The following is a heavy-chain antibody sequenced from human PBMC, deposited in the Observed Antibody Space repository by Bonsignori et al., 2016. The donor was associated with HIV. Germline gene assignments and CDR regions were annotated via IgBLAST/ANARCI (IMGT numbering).Heavy chain of an antibody. CDR3: ARGGTDYGDYVRGTFVDY. D-gene: IGHD4-17*01. J-gene: IGHJ4*02. Sequence: RQAPGKGLEWIGEINHSGSTNNNPSLKSRVTISVDTSKNQFSLKLSSVTAADTAVYYCARGGTDYGDYVRGTFVDYWGQGTLVTVSS. CDR2: INHSGST. V-gene: IGHV4-34*01.